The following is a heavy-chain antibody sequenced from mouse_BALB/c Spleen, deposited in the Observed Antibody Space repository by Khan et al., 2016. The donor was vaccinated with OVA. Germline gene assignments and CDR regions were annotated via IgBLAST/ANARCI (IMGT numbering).Heavy chain of an antibody. CDR3: ARPYGSSHYFDY. V-gene: IGHV1S132*01. CDR1: GYIFTSYW. Sequence: QVQLQQPGAELVRPGASVKLSCKTSGYIFTSYWIHWVKQRSGQGLEWIARIYPGTGSIYYNEKFKGKATLTADNSSSTAYMQLSSLKSAYSAVYYCARPYGSSHYFDYWGQGTALTVSS. CDR2: IYPGTGSI. D-gene: IGHD1-1*01. J-gene: IGHJ2*01.